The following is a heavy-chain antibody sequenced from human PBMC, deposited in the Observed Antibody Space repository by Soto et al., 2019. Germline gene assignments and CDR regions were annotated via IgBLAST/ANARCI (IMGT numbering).Heavy chain of an antibody. D-gene: IGHD4-17*01. Sequence: GASVKVSCKASGGTFSSYAISWVRQAPGQGLEWMGGIIPIFGTANYAQKFQGRVTITADESTSTAYMELSSLRSEDTAVYYCARDGPYGGNFPLDYWGQGTLVTVSS. CDR2: IIPIFGTA. V-gene: IGHV1-69*13. J-gene: IGHJ4*02. CDR1: GGTFSSYA. CDR3: ARDGPYGGNFPLDY.